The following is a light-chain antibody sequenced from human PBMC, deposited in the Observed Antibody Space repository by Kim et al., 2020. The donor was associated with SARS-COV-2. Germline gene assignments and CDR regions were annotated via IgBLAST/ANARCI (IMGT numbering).Light chain of an antibody. CDR2: KVS. V-gene: IGKV2-30*01. J-gene: IGKJ3*01. CDR1: QSLVYSDGKIY. CDR3: MQGTHWPFT. Sequence: PACTSCRSSQSLVYSDGKIYLILFHQRPGQSPRRLIYKVSTRDSGVPDRFSGSGSGTDFTLQISRVEDEDVGVYYCMQGTHWPFTFGPGTKVDIK.